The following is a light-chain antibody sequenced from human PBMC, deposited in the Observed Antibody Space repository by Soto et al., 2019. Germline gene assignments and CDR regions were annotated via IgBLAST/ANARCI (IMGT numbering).Light chain of an antibody. CDR2: AAS. CDR3: QQLKSYPLS. CDR1: KDISSY. J-gene: IGKJ4*01. V-gene: IGKV1-9*01. Sequence: DIQLTHSPSFLSASVGDRVTITCRTSKDISSYLAWYQQKQGKAPQLLISAASTLQSGVPSRFSGSGSGTEFTRTISSLQPEDFSTYYCQQLKSYPLSFGGGTKVEI.